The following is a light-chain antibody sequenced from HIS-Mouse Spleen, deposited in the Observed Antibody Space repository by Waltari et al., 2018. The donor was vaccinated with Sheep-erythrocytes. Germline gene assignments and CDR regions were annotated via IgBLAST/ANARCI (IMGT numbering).Light chain of an antibody. J-gene: IGLJ3*02. V-gene: IGLV2-11*01. Sequence: QSALTQPRSVSGSPGQSVTISCPGTSSDVGGYNYVSWYQQHPGKAPKLMIYDVSKRPLGVPGRFSGSKSGNRSSRTVSGLQAEDEADYYCSSYAGSNNWVFGGGTKLTVL. CDR1: SSDVGGYNY. CDR2: DVS. CDR3: SSYAGSNNWV.